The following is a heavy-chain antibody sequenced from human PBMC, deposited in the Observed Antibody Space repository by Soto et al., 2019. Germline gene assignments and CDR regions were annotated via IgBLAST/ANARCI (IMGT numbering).Heavy chain of an antibody. V-gene: IGHV4-39*01. CDR2: IVDSGST. D-gene: IGHD2-15*01. CDR1: GCSISSGRYY. J-gene: IGHJ2*01. CDR3: VRHLTYCSAGSWYF. Sequence: PSATLSLTCTVSGCSISSGRYYWGWIRQPPGKGLEWIVSIVDSGSTYYNPSLKTRVTISVDTSKDQFSLKVSSVTAADTAVYYCVRHLTYCSAGSWYF.